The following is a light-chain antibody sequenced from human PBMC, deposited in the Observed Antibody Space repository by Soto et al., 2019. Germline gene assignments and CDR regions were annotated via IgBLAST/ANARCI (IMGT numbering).Light chain of an antibody. Sequence: DIQMTQSPSPLSASVGDRVTITCRASQSISRYLNWYQQKPGKAPKLLIRVASSLQTGVPSRFSGSGSGTDFTLTISRLQPEDFAAYYCQQSYSTPETFGQGTKLE. CDR3: QQSYSTPET. CDR1: QSISRY. J-gene: IGKJ2*01. CDR2: VAS. V-gene: IGKV1-39*01.